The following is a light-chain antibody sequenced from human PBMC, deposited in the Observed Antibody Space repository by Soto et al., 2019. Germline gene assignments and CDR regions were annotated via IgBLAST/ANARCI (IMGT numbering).Light chain of an antibody. V-gene: IGKV3-20*01. CDR1: QSVGSSY. J-gene: IGKJ2*01. Sequence: EIVLTQSPGTLSLSPRESATLSCRASQSVGSSYLAWYQQKPGQAPRLLIYGASSRATGLPDRFSGSGSGTDFSLTISRLEPEDFAVYYCQLYGSSPGSYTFGQGTKVEIK. CDR3: QLYGSSPGSYT. CDR2: GAS.